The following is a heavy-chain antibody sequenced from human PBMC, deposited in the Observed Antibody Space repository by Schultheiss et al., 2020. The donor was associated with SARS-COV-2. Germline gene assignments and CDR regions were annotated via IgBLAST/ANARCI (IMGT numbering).Heavy chain of an antibody. CDR1: GFTFSSYS. Sequence: GGSLRLSCAASGFTFSSYSMNWVRQAPGKGLEWVSYISSSGSTIYYADSVKGRFTISRDNAKNSLYLQTNSLRAEDTAVYYCARDEVYYYDSRAFDIWGQGTMVTVSS. CDR2: ISSSGSTI. J-gene: IGHJ3*02. D-gene: IGHD3-22*01. CDR3: ARDEVYYYDSRAFDI. V-gene: IGHV3-48*04.